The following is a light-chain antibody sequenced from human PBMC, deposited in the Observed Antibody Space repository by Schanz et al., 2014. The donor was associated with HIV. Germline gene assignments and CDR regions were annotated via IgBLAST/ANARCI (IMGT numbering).Light chain of an antibody. CDR1: SNDVGTTDR. CDR3: ISYTSDTVV. V-gene: IGLV2-14*02. Sequence: QSALAQPASVSGSPGQSITISCTGTSNDVGTTDRVSWYQQHPDKAPKLMIYEVSERPPGVSSRFSGSKSANTASLTISGLRAEDDGDYYCISYTSDTVVFGGGTKLTVL. J-gene: IGLJ2*01. CDR2: EVS.